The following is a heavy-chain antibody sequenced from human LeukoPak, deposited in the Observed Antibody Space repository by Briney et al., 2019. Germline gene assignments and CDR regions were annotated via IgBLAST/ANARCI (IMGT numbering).Heavy chain of an antibody. CDR2: IYYSGST. D-gene: IGHD5-12*01. J-gene: IGHJ6*02. Sequence: PSETLSLTCTVSGGSFSSYYWSWIRQPPGKGLEWIGYIYYSGSTNYNPSLKSRVTISVDTSKNQFSLKLSSVTAADTAVYYCARVWSGYDYYYYYGMDVWGQGTTVTVSS. CDR1: GGSFSSYY. V-gene: IGHV4-59*01. CDR3: ARVWSGYDYYYYYGMDV.